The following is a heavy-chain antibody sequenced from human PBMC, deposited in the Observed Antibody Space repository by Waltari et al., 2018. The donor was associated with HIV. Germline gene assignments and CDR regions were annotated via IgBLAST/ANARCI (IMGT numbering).Heavy chain of an antibody. J-gene: IGHJ5*02. D-gene: IGHD5-12*01. Sequence: QLKLQESGPGLAKPSETLSLTCIVSGGSISSTSNNWAWIRQPPGKGLEWIGSVYYSGNTSYRPSLKSRVTISVDTSKNQFSLGLGSVTAADTAVYYCARRYSGYGGRHPWFDPWGQGTLVTVSS. V-gene: IGHV4-39*01. CDR1: GGSISSTSNN. CDR3: ARRYSGYGGRHPWFDP. CDR2: VYYSGNT.